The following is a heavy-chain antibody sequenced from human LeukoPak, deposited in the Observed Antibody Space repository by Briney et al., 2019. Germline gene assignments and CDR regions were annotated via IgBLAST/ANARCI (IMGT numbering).Heavy chain of an antibody. V-gene: IGHV3-74*01. CDR1: GFTFSSYW. J-gene: IGHJ4*02. CDR3: ARGYCSGGSCYRLDY. D-gene: IGHD2-15*01. Sequence: GGSLRLSCAASGFTFSSYWMHWVRQAPGKGLVWVSRINSDGSSTSYADSVKGRFTISRDNAKNTLYLQMNSLRAEDTAVYYCARGYCSGGSCYRLDYWGQGTLVTVSS. CDR2: INSDGSST.